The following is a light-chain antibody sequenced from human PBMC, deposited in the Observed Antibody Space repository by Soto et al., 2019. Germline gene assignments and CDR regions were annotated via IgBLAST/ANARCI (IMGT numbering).Light chain of an antibody. V-gene: IGLV2-14*01. Sequence: QSALTQPASVSGSPGQSITISCTGTSSDVGGYNYVSWYQQHPGKAPKLMIYEVSNRPSGVSNRFSGSKSGNTASLTISGRQAEDEADYYCSSYTSSSTPLVFGGGTQLTVL. CDR3: SSYTSSSTPLV. CDR1: SSDVGGYNY. J-gene: IGLJ2*01. CDR2: EVS.